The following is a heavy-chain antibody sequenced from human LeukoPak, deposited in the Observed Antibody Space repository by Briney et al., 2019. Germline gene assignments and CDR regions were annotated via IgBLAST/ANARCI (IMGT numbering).Heavy chain of an antibody. CDR3: ARLLWVGLTGWFDP. CDR1: GGTFSSYA. V-gene: IGHV1-69*13. D-gene: IGHD3-10*01. Sequence: ASVKVSCKASGGTFSSYAISWVRQAPGQGLEWMGGIIPIFGTANYAQKFQGRVTITADESTSTAYMELRSLRSDDTAVYYCARLLWVGLTGWFDPWGQGTLVTVSS. CDR2: IIPIFGTA. J-gene: IGHJ5*02.